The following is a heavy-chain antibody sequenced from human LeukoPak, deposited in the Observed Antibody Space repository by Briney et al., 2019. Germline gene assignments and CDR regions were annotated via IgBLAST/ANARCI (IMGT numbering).Heavy chain of an antibody. CDR2: IKSKTDGGTT. V-gene: IGHV3-15*01. Sequence: GGSLRLSCAASGFTFSNAWMSWVRQAPGKGLEWVGRIKSKTDGGTTDYAASVKGRFTISRDDSKNTLYLQMNSLKTEDTAVYYCTTGSYVVDTAMATGDYWGQGTLVTVSS. CDR1: GFTFSNAW. CDR3: TTGSYVVDTAMATGDY. D-gene: IGHD5-18*01. J-gene: IGHJ4*02.